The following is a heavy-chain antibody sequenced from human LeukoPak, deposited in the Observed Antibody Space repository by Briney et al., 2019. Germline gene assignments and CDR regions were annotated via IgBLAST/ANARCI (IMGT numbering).Heavy chain of an antibody. CDR3: AKDYRSSWYRSLDY. V-gene: IGHV4-34*01. J-gene: IGHJ4*02. Sequence: SETLSLTCAVYGGSFSGYYWSWIRQPPGKGLEWIGEINHSGSTNYNPSLKSRVTISVDTSKNQFSLKLSSVTAADTAVYYCAKDYRSSWYRSLDYWGQGTLVTVSS. CDR1: GGSFSGYY. CDR2: INHSGST. D-gene: IGHD6-13*01.